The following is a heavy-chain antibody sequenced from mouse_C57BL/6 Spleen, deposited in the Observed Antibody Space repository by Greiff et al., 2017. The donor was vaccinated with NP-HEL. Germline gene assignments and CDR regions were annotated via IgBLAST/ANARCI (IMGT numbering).Heavy chain of an antibody. CDR3: ARYPVVANWYFDV. CDR2: IRNIANGYTT. CDR1: GFTFTDYY. D-gene: IGHD1-1*01. J-gene: IGHJ1*03. Sequence: EVHLVESGGGLVQPGGSLSLSCAASGFTFTDYYMSWVRQPPGKALEWLGFIRNIANGYTTAYSASVKGRFTISRDNSQSNLYLQMEAMRAGDSATYYSARYPVVANWYFDVGGTGTTVTGSS. V-gene: IGHV7-3*01.